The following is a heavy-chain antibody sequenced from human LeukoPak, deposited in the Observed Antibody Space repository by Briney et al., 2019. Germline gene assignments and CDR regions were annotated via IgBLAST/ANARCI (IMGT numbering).Heavy chain of an antibody. CDR1: GGSFTSYY. CDR2: INHGGSA. Sequence: SETLSLTCAVYGGSFTSYYWSWIRQPPGKGLEWIGEINHGGSANSNPSLKSRVTISVHTSKNQFSLKLSSVTAADTAVYYCVMTTEILLDYWGQGTLVTVSS. D-gene: IGHD4-17*01. J-gene: IGHJ4*02. V-gene: IGHV4-34*01. CDR3: VMTTEILLDY.